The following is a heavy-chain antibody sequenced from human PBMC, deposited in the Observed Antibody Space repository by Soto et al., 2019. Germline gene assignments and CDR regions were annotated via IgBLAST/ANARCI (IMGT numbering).Heavy chain of an antibody. CDR1: GYTFTSYY. Sequence: QVQLMQSGAEVKKPGASVRVSCVASGYTFTSYYMHWVRQAPGQGLEWLGAIKLSGGNTTYAQRFQGRVTVTRDTSTSTVYMELRSLRSEDTAVYHCAREGNSYSGMDVWGQGTTVTVS. CDR3: AREGNSYSGMDV. J-gene: IGHJ6*02. V-gene: IGHV1-46*01. CDR2: IKLSGGNT.